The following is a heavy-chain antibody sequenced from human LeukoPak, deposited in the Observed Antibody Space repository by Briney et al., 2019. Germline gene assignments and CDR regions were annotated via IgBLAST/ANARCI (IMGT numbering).Heavy chain of an antibody. CDR2: IKQDGSEK. J-gene: IGHJ4*02. Sequence: GGTLRLSCAASGFTFSSYWMSWVRQAPGKGLEWVANIKQDGSEKYYVDSVKGRFTISRDNAKNSLYLQMNSLRAEDTAVYYCARDRLRGEVATIPFYWGQGTLVTV. CDR3: ARDRLRGEVATIPFY. D-gene: IGHD5-12*01. V-gene: IGHV3-7*04. CDR1: GFTFSSYW.